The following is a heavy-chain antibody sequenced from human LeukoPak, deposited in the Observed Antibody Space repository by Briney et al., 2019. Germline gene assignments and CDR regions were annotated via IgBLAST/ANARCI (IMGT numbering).Heavy chain of an antibody. CDR3: ARTSSSWRFDY. Sequence: PGRSLRLSCAASGFTFSSYGMHWVRQAPGKGLEWVSSISSSSSYIYYADSVKGRFTISRDNAKNSLYLQMNSLRAEDTAVYYCARTSSSWRFDYWGQGTLVTVSS. CDR1: GFTFSSYG. J-gene: IGHJ4*02. D-gene: IGHD6-13*01. CDR2: ISSSSSYI. V-gene: IGHV3-21*01.